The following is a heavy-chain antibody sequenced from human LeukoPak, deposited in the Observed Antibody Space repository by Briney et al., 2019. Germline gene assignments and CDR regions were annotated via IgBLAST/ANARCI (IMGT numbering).Heavy chain of an antibody. CDR1: GGSISSSSYY. D-gene: IGHD3-16*02. V-gene: IGHV4-39*01. Sequence: SETLSLTCTVSGGSISSSSYYWGWIRQPPGKGLEWIGSIYYSWSTYYSPSLKSRVPISVDTSKNQFSLQLRSVTAADTAVYYCARNPSDPDYDYVWGSYRTYYFDYWGQGTLVTVSS. CDR3: ARNPSDPDYDYVWGSYRTYYFDY. J-gene: IGHJ4*02. CDR2: IYYSWST.